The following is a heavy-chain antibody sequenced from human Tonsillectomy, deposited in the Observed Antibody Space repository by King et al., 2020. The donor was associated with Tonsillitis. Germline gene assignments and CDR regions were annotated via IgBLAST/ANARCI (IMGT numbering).Heavy chain of an antibody. CDR2: ISSSSSTI. D-gene: IGHD3-9*01. Sequence: VQLVGSGGGLVQPGGSLRLSCAASGFTFSSYSMNWVRQAPGKGLEWVSYISSSSSTIYYADSVKGRFTISRDNAKNSLYLQMNSLRDEDTAVYYCARADEDYDILTGYYRVPGIDYWGQGTLVTVSS. J-gene: IGHJ4*02. V-gene: IGHV3-48*02. CDR1: GFTFSSYS. CDR3: ARADEDYDILTGYYRVPGIDY.